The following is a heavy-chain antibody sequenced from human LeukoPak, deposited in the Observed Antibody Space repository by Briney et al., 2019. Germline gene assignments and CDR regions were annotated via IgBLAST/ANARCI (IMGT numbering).Heavy chain of an antibody. CDR1: GGTFISYA. V-gene: IGHV1-69*05. D-gene: IGHD5-24*01. CDR3: AREELDGFYFDY. J-gene: IGHJ4*02. Sequence: ASVKVSCKASGGTFISYAISWVRQAPGQGLEWMGRIIPIFGTANYAQKFQGRVTITTDESTSTAYMELSSLRSEDTAVYYCAREELDGFYFDYWGQGTLVTVSS. CDR2: IIPIFGTA.